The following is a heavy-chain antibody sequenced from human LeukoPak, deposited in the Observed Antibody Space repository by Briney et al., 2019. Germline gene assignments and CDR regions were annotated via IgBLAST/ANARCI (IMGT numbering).Heavy chain of an antibody. CDR3: ARGGAGATKDDTFDI. V-gene: IGHV3-21*01. D-gene: IGHD1-26*01. Sequence: GGSLRLSCAASGFTFSSYSMNWVRQAPGRGLEWVSSISSRSSVIFYAGSVEGRFTISRDNAENSLYLQMISLRAEDTAVYYCARGGAGATKDDTFDIWGQGTMVTVSS. CDR1: GFTFSSYS. J-gene: IGHJ3*02. CDR2: ISSRSSVI.